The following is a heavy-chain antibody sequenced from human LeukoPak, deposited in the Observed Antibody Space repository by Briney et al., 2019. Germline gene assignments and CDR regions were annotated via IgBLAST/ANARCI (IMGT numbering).Heavy chain of an antibody. J-gene: IGHJ4*02. CDR3: ARDLWSGYYASFDY. V-gene: IGHV1-69*04. CDR1: GGTFSSYA. Sequence: GASVKVSCKASGGTFSSYAISWVRQAPRQGLEWMGRIIPILGIANYAQKFQGRVTITADKSTSTAYMELSSLRSEDTAVYYCARDLWSGYYASFDYWGQGTLVTVSS. CDR2: IIPILGIA. D-gene: IGHD3-3*01.